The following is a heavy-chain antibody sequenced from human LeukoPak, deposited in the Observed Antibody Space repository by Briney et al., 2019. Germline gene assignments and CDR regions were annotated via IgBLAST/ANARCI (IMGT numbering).Heavy chain of an antibody. CDR2: ISSSSSYI. Sequence: PGGSLRLSCAASGFTFSSYSMNWPRLPPGKGLEWVSSISSSSSYIYYADSVKGRFSISRDNDKNSLYLQMNSLRAEDTAAHYCARGSRFGVVERDAFDIWGQGTMVTASS. CDR1: GFTFSSYS. CDR3: ARGSRFGVVERDAFDI. J-gene: IGHJ3*02. V-gene: IGHV3-21*01. D-gene: IGHD3-3*01.